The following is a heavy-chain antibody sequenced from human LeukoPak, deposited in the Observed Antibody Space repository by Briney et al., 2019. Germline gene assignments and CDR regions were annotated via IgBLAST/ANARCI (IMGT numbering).Heavy chain of an antibody. J-gene: IGHJ3*01. CDR1: GYTFTGYY. V-gene: IGHV1-2*02. Sequence: ASVKVSCKASGYTFTGYYMHWVRQAPGQGLEWMGWINPNSGTNYAQKFQGRVAMTRDTSISTAYMELSRLRADDTAMYYCARTMITFGGVSVPQAFDFWGQGTMVTVSS. CDR3: ARTMITFGGVSVPQAFDF. D-gene: IGHD3-16*02. CDR2: INPNSGT.